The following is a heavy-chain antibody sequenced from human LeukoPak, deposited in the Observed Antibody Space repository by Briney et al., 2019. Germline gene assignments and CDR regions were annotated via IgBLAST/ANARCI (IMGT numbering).Heavy chain of an antibody. CDR1: GYTFTSYY. CDR2: INPSSGVT. V-gene: IGHV1-46*01. Sequence: GASVNVSCKTSGYTFTSYYIHWVRQAPGQGLEWMGIINPSSGVTNYAQKFQGRVTMTRDTSISTAYMELSRLTSDDTAIYYCARTPYGSGSIGWFDPWGQGTLVTVSS. D-gene: IGHD3-10*01. CDR3: ARTPYGSGSIGWFDP. J-gene: IGHJ5*02.